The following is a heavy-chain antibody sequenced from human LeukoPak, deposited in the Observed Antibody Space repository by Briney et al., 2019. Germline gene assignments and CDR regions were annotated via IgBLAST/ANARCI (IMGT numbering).Heavy chain of an antibody. J-gene: IGHJ4*02. D-gene: IGHD2-2*01. Sequence: GGSLRLSCSASGFSFSAYWMSWVRQAPGKGLEWVANIKQDGSEEHYVDSVKGRFTISRDNAMNSLYLQMNSLRAEDTAVYYCARDTPGEESHWGQGTLVTVSS. V-gene: IGHV3-7*01. CDR3: ARDTPGEESH. CDR1: GFSFSAYW. CDR2: IKQDGSEE.